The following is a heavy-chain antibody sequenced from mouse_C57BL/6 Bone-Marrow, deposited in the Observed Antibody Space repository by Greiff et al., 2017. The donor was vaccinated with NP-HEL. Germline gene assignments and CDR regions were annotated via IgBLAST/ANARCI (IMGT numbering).Heavy chain of an antibody. J-gene: IGHJ3*01. CDR3: TRDQDDYGGGWFAY. D-gene: IGHD1-1*01. CDR2: ISSGGDYI. Sequence: EVQGVESGEGLVKPGGSLKLSCAASGFTFSSYAMSWVRQTPEKRLEWVAYISSGGDYIYYADTVKGRFTISRDNARNTLYLQMSSLKSEDTAMYYCTRDQDDYGGGWFAYWGQGTLVTVSA. V-gene: IGHV5-9-1*02. CDR1: GFTFSSYA.